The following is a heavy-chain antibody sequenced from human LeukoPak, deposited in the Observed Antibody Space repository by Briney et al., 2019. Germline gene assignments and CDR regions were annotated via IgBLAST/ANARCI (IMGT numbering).Heavy chain of an antibody. CDR3: ARVRVLLWFGAQDYDAFDI. D-gene: IGHD3-10*01. J-gene: IGHJ3*02. CDR1: GFTFSSYW. V-gene: IGHV3-74*01. Sequence: GGSLRLSCAASGFTFSSYWMHWVRQAPGKGLVWVSRINSDGSSTSYADSVKGRFTISRDNAKNTLYLQMNSLRAEDTAVYYCARVRVLLWFGAQDYDAFDIWGQGTMVTVSS. CDR2: INSDGSST.